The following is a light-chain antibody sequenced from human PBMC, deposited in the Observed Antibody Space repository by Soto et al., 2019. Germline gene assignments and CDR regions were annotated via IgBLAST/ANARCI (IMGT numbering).Light chain of an antibody. CDR1: STDVGGYNY. V-gene: IGLV2-11*01. J-gene: IGLJ1*01. CDR2: DVS. Sequence: QSVLTQPRSVSGSPGQSVTISCTGTSTDVGGYNYVSWYQKHPGKVPKLMLYDVSKRPSGVPDRFSGSKSGNTASLTISVLQAEDEADYYCCSYAGRDTLYVFGSGTKVTVL. CDR3: CSYAGRDTLYV.